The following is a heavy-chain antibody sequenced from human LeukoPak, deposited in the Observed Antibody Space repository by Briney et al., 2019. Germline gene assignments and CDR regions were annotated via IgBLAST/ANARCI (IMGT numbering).Heavy chain of an antibody. Sequence: GASVKISCKASGYTFTDYYMHWVQQAPGKGLEWMGRVDPEDGETIYAQKFQGWVTMTRDTSISTAYMELSRLRSDDTAVYYCARDQMITVTTDYYYGMDVWGQGTTVTVSS. CDR1: GYTFTDYY. D-gene: IGHD4-17*01. CDR2: VDPEDGET. V-gene: IGHV1-2*04. J-gene: IGHJ6*02. CDR3: ARDQMITVTTDYYYGMDV.